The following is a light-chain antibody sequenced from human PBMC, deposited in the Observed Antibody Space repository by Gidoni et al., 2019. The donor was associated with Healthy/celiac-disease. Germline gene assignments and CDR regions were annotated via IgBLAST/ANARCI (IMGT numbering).Light chain of an antibody. Sequence: DIQMTQSPSSLSASVGDRVTITCRASQSISSYLNWYQQKPGKAPKLLIYAASSLQSGVPSRFSGSGSGTDFTLTISSLQPEDFATYYCQQSYILFTCGPGTKVDIK. J-gene: IGKJ3*01. V-gene: IGKV1-39*01. CDR1: QSISSY. CDR3: QQSYILFT. CDR2: AAS.